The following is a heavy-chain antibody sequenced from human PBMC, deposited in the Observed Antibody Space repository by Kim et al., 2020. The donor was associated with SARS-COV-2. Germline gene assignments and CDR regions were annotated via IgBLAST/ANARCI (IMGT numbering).Heavy chain of an antibody. CDR3: ASQQLDCSGGSCYSGGGYHYYYAMDV. V-gene: IGHV3-21*01. D-gene: IGHD2-15*01. CDR2: LSSSSAYT. CDR1: GFAFSRHT. J-gene: IGHJ6*02. Sequence: GGSLRRSCAASGFAFSRHTMNWVRQAPGKGLEWVSSLSSSSAYTYYADSVKGRFTISRDNAKNSLYLQMNSLRGEDTAVYYCASQQLDCSGGSCYSGGGYHYYYAMDVWGQGTTVTVSS.